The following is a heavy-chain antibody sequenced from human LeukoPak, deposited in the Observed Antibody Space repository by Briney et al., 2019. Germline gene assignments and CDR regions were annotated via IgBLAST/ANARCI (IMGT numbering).Heavy chain of an antibody. D-gene: IGHD6-13*01. V-gene: IGHV3-48*01. CDR2: ISSSSSTI. CDR1: GFTFSSYS. J-gene: IGHJ4*02. CDR3: AKRIATAGKHYFDN. Sequence: VGSLRLSCAASGFTFSSYSMNWVRQAPGKGLEWVSYISSSSSTIHYADSVKGRVTISSDNAKNSLYLQMNSLRAEDTAVYYCAKRIATAGKHYFDNWGQGALVSVSS.